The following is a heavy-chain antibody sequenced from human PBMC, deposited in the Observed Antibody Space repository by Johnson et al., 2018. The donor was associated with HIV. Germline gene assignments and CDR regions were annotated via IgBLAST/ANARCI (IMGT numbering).Heavy chain of an antibody. CDR1: GFTFSSYA. CDR3: ARDRGLPGVAEAGNAFDI. CDR2: IYSGGST. V-gene: IGHV3-66*02. Sequence: EVQLVESGGGLVQPGGSLRLSCAASGFTFSSYAMSWVRQAQGKGLEWVSIIYSGGSTYYADSVKGRFTISRDNSKNTLYLQMNSLRAEDTAVYYCARDRGLPGVAEAGNAFDIWGQGTLVTVSS. J-gene: IGHJ3*02. D-gene: IGHD6-13*01.